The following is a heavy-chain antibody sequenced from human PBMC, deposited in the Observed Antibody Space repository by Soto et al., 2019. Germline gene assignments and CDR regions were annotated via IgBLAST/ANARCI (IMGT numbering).Heavy chain of an antibody. Sequence: SETLSLTCAVYGGSFSGYYWSWIRQPPGKGLEWIGEINHSGSTNYNPSLKSRVTISVDTSKNQFSLKLSSVTAADTAVYYCASNRYTSNYYYYYGMDVWGQGTTVTVSS. J-gene: IGHJ6*02. CDR1: GGSFSGYY. CDR2: INHSGST. D-gene: IGHD3-16*02. V-gene: IGHV4-34*01. CDR3: ASNRYTSNYYYYYGMDV.